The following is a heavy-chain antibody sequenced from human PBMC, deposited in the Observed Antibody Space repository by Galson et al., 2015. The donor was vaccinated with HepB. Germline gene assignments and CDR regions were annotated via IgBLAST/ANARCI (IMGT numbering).Heavy chain of an antibody. CDR2: ISAYDGNT. Sequence: SCKASGYTFTTYGISWVRQAPGQGLEWMGWISAYDGNTNYAQNLKGRLTMTTDTSTTTAYMELRSLRSDDTAVYYCARDYGSGSQTRFDYWGQGTLVTVSS. D-gene: IGHD3-10*01. CDR1: GYTFTTYG. CDR3: ARDYGSGSQTRFDY. J-gene: IGHJ4*02. V-gene: IGHV1-18*01.